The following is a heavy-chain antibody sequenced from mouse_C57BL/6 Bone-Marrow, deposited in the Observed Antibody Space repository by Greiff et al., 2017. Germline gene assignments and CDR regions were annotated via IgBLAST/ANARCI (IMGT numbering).Heavy chain of an antibody. CDR2: INPNYGTT. Sequence: LVESGPELVKPGASVKISCKASGYSFTDYNMNWVKQSNGKSLEWIGVINPNYGTTSYNQKFKGKATLTVDQSSSTAYMQLNSLTSEDYAVYYCAREFYYYGSSYEGYFDYWGQGTTLTVSS. D-gene: IGHD1-1*01. CDR3: AREFYYYGSSYEGYFDY. CDR1: GYSFTDYN. J-gene: IGHJ2*01. V-gene: IGHV1-39*01.